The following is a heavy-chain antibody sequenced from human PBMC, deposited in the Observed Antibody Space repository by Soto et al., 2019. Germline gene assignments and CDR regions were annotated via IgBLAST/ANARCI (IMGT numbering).Heavy chain of an antibody. J-gene: IGHJ3*02. D-gene: IGHD6-19*01. CDR1: GGSISSYY. CDR3: ARYSSGWFDAFDI. V-gene: IGHV4-59*01. Sequence: LSLTCTVSGGSISSYYWSWIRQPPGKGLEWIGYIYYSGSTNYNPSLKSRVSISVDTSKSQFSLRLTSVTAADTAVYYCARYSSGWFDAFDIWGQGTMVTVSS. CDR2: IYYSGST.